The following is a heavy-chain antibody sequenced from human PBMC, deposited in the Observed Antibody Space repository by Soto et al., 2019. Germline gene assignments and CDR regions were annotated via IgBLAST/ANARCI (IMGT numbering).Heavy chain of an antibody. CDR3: ARQTTYGSSWYDY. V-gene: IGHV4-4*07. D-gene: IGHD6-13*01. Sequence: KPSETLSLTCTVSGGSISNYYWTWIRQPAGKGLEWIGRIYTSGSTNYNPSLKSRVTMSVDTSKNQFSLKLSSVTAADTALYYCARQTTYGSSWYDYWGHGTLVTVSS. J-gene: IGHJ5*01. CDR1: GGSISNYY. CDR2: IYTSGST.